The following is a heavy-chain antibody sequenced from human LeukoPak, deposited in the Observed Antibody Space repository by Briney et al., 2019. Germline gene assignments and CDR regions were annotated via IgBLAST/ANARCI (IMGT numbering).Heavy chain of an antibody. CDR1: GFTFSSYA. CDR3: ARARYYYDSSGYYYVRGDGPGYYFDY. Sequence: GGSLRLSCAASGFTFSSYAMHWVRQAPGKGLEYVSAISSNGGSTYYANSVKGRFTISRDNSKNTLYLQMNSLRAEDTAVYYCARARYYYDSSGYYYVRGDGPGYYFDYWGQGTLVTVSS. CDR2: ISSNGGST. J-gene: IGHJ4*02. D-gene: IGHD3-22*01. V-gene: IGHV3-64*01.